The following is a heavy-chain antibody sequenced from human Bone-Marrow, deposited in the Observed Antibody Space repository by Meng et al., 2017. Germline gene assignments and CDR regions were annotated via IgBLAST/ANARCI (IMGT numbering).Heavy chain of an antibody. J-gene: IGHJ4*02. CDR3: ARGGIAAAAYSDH. CDR2: INAGNGQT. CDR1: GYSFTSYA. V-gene: IGHV1-3*01. D-gene: IGHD6-13*01. Sequence: QVQLVQSGAEGKKPGASVKLSCEASGYSFTSYAIHWVRQAPGESLEWMGWINAGNGQTKYSERFQGRVAIARDTSANTAYMELSSLTSEDTAVYYCARGGIAAAAYSDHWGQGTLVTVSS.